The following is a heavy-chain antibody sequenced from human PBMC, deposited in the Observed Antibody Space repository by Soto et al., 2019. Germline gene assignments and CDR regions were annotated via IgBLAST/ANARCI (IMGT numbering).Heavy chain of an antibody. CDR3: AQRLRVYSFGRERAKSFDP. CDR2: IYGDDAK. D-gene: IGHD1-26*01. V-gene: IGHV2-5*02. Sequence: QITLKESGPTLVRPTQTLTMTCTFSGFSLSTTGVGVCWIRQPPGKALEWLALIYGDDAKRYSPSLKSRLTITKDTAKHAVILTMTNMDPVDTATYYCAQRLRVYSFGRERAKSFDPWGQGNLVTVSS. J-gene: IGHJ5*02. CDR1: GFSLSTTGVG.